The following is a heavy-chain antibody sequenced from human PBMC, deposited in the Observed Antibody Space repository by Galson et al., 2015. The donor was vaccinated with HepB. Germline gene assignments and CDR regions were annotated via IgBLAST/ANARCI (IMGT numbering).Heavy chain of an antibody. Sequence: SLRLSCAASGFTFSSYAMHWVRQAPGKGLEWVAVISYDGSNKYYADSVKGRFTISRDNSKNTLYLQMNSLRAEDTAVYYCASLIAAAGFYFDYWGQGTLVTVSS. CDR2: ISYDGSNK. CDR3: ASLIAAAGFYFDY. V-gene: IGHV3-30*04. CDR1: GFTFSSYA. D-gene: IGHD6-13*01. J-gene: IGHJ4*02.